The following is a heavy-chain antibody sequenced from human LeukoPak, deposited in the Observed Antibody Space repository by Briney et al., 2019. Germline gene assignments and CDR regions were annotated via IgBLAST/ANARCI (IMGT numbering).Heavy chain of an antibody. D-gene: IGHD2-2*01. CDR2: IRYDGTNK. J-gene: IGHJ3*02. CDR3: AKDREYQLLSYAFDI. V-gene: IGHV3-30*02. CDR1: GVTISSYG. Sequence: GGSLRLSCAASGVTISSYGMHWVRQAPGEGLEWVAFIRYDGTNKYYADSVKGRFTISRDNSKNTLYLQMNSLRAEDTAVYYCAKDREYQLLSYAFDIWGQGTMLTVSS.